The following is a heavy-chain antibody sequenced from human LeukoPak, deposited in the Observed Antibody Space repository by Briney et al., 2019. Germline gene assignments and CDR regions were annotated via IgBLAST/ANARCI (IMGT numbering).Heavy chain of an antibody. J-gene: IGHJ3*02. CDR1: GFTFSSYD. V-gene: IGHV3-13*01. CDR3: ARDSSGYGNAFDI. CDR2: IGIAGDT. D-gene: IGHD5-18*01. Sequence: GGSLRLSCAASGFTFSSYDMRWVRQATGKGLEWVSAIGIAGDTYYPGSVKGRFTISRENAKNSLYLQMNSLRAGDTAVYYCARDSSGYGNAFDIWGQGTMVTVSS.